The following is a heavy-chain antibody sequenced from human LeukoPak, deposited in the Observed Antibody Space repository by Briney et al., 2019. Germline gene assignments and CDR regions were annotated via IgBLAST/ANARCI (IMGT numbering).Heavy chain of an antibody. CDR3: ARRPGIADEGNYFDY. CDR1: GYSFTSYW. D-gene: IGHD6-13*01. J-gene: IGHJ4*02. CDR2: IYPGDSDT. V-gene: IGHV5-51*01. Sequence: GESLKISCKGSGYSFTSYWIGWVRQMPGKGLEWMGIIYPGDSDTRYSPSFQGQVTISADKSISTAYLQWSSLKASDTAMYYCARRPGIADEGNYFDYWGQGTLVTVSS.